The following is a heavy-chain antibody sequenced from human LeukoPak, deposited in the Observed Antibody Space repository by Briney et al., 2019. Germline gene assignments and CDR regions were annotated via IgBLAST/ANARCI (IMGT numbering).Heavy chain of an antibody. CDR3: ARGVVVPAATKPDY. CDR2: ISYDGSNK. D-gene: IGHD2-2*01. J-gene: IGHJ4*02. CDR1: GFTFSSYA. V-gene: IGHV3-30-3*01. Sequence: GGSLRLSCAASGFTFSSYAMHWARQAPGKGLEWVAVISYDGSNKYYADSVKGRFTISRDNSKNTLYLQMNSLRAEDTAVYYCARGVVVPAATKPDYWGQGTLVTVSS.